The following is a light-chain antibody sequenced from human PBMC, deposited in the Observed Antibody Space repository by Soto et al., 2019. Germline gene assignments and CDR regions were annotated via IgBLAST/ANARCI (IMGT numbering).Light chain of an antibody. V-gene: IGKV1-39*01. CDR2: AAS. Sequence: DIQLTQSPSSLSASVGDRVTITCRTSQSIDIYLNWYQQRPGQVPKLLIYAASNLQRGVPSRFSGSGSGTEFTLTISSLQPEDFATYYCQLGYSIPTFGQGTKVGIK. CDR1: QSIDIY. J-gene: IGKJ2*01. CDR3: QLGYSIPT.